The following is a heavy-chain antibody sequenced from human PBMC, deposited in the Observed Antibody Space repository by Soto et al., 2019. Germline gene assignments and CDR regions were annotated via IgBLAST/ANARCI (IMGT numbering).Heavy chain of an antibody. CDR1: GGTFSSYA. D-gene: IGHD2-21*02. CDR3: ARGRGPYCGGDCSIVY. CDR2: IIPILGTA. V-gene: IGHV1-69*13. Sequence: SVKVSCKASGGTFSSYAISWVRQAPGQGLEWMGGIIPILGTANYAQKFQGRVTITADESTSTAYMELSSLRSEDTAVYYCARGRGPYCGGDCSIVYWGQGTLVTVS. J-gene: IGHJ4*02.